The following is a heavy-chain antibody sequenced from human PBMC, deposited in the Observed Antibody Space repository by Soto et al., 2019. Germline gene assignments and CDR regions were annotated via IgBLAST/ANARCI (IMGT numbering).Heavy chain of an antibody. Sequence: QVQLVESGRDVVQPGRSLRLSCAASGFTFSSYAMHWVRQAPGKGMEWVAVVSNDGKKTYYADSVKGRCTTSRDNARNTLSLQINSLRIEDTAVYFCARGPIGPWYFDLWGRVPPVIVAS. J-gene: IGHJ2*01. CDR2: VSNDGKKT. V-gene: IGHV3-30*03. CDR1: GFTFSSYA. CDR3: ARGPIGPWYFDL.